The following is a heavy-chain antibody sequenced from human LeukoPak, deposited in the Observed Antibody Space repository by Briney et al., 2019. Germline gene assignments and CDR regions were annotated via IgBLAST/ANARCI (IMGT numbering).Heavy chain of an antibody. D-gene: IGHD3-10*01. Sequence: GGSLRPSCAASGFTFSSYSMNWVRQAPGKGLEWVSYISSSSSTIYYADSVKGRFTISRDNAKNSLYLQMNSLRAEDTAVYYCARESLYYYGSGSYSYWGQGTLVTVSS. V-gene: IGHV3-48*04. CDR1: GFTFSSYS. CDR3: ARESLYYYGSGSYSY. CDR2: ISSSSSTI. J-gene: IGHJ4*02.